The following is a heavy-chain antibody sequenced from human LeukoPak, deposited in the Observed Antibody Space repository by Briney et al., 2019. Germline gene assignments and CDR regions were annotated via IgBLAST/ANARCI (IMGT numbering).Heavy chain of an antibody. CDR1: GFTFSSYS. CDR2: ISRSRCYL. D-gene: IGHD3-10*01. CDR3: ASGLLVRGVTSN. J-gene: IGHJ4*02. Sequence: PGGSLRLSCAASGFTFSSYSMNWVRQAPGTGLEWVSSISRSRCYLYYADSVKGRFTISRDNAKNSLYLQMNSLRAEDTAVYYCASGLLVRGVTSNWGQGTLVTVSS. V-gene: IGHV3-21*01.